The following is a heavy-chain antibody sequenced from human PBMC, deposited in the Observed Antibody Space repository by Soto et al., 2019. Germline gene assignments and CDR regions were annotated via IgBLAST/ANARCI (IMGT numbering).Heavy chain of an antibody. CDR3: ARHAYRYFDWLLPGFDY. J-gene: IGHJ4*02. Sequence: SETLSLTCTVSGGSISSSSYYWGWIRQPPGKGLEWIGSIYYSGSTYYNPSLKSRVTISVDTSKNQFSLKLSSVTAADTAVYYCARHAYRYFDWLLPGFDYWGQGTLVTVSS. D-gene: IGHD3-9*01. CDR2: IYYSGST. CDR1: GGSISSSSYY. V-gene: IGHV4-39*01.